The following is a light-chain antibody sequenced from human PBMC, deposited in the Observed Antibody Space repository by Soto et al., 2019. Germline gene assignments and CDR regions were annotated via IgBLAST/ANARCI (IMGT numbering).Light chain of an antibody. CDR1: QSISNF. V-gene: IGKV1-39*01. CDR3: QQSYTTPYT. CDR2: AAS. J-gene: IGKJ2*01. Sequence: DIQMTQSPSSLSASVGDRVTITCRASQSISNFLNWYQQKPGKAPELLIYAASSLHSGVRSRFSGSGSGTNFTLTISSLQPEDFATYSCQQSYTTPYTFGQGTKLEIK.